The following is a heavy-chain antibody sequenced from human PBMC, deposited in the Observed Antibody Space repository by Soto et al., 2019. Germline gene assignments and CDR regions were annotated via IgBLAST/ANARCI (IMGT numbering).Heavy chain of an antibody. V-gene: IGHV3-30*18. CDR3: AKDRGGKPWSYYYGMDV. CDR2: ISYDGSKK. D-gene: IGHD2-15*01. J-gene: IGHJ6*02. Sequence: VGSLRLSCAASGFTFSSYGMHWVRAAPGKGLEWVTVISYDGSKKYYADSVKGRFTISRDNSKNTLYLQMNSLKAEDTAVYYCAKDRGGKPWSYYYGMDVCGQGTTVTVSS. CDR1: GFTFSSYG.